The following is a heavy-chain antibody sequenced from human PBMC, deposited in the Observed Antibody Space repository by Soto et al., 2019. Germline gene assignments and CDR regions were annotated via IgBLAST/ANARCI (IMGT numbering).Heavy chain of an antibody. CDR3: ARGPYYGDYHCYFDY. D-gene: IGHD4-17*01. Sequence: SVKVSCKASGGTFSSYAISWVRQAPGQGLEWMGGIIPIFGTANYAQKFQGRVTITADESTSTAYMELSRLRSEDTAVYYCARGPYYGDYHCYFDYWGQGTLVTVSS. V-gene: IGHV1-69*13. J-gene: IGHJ4*02. CDR2: IIPIFGTA. CDR1: GGTFSSYA.